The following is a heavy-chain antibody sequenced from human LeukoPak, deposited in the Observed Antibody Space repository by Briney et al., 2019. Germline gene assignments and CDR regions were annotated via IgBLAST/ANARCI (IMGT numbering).Heavy chain of an antibody. J-gene: IGHJ5*02. CDR2: IHWNSGST. V-gene: IGHV3-20*04. Sequence: GGSLRLSCVASGFTFDDYGISWVRQAPGKGLEWVSRIHWNSGSTRYVDSVKGRFTISRDNAKNSLYLQMNSLRAEDTALYYCARDRSPSSSSYSSSWYAGPWGQGTLVTVSS. CDR1: GFTFDDYG. D-gene: IGHD6-13*01. CDR3: ARDRSPSSSSYSSSWYAGP.